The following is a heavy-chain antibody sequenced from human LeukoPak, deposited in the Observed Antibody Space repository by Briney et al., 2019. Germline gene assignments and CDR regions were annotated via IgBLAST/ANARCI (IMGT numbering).Heavy chain of an antibody. Sequence: GGSLRLSCAASGFTFSNYAMSWVRQAPGKGLEWVSSISDSGRNTYYADSVKGRFTISRDNSKNTLFLQMNSLTPDDTAVYYCASSHYDFWSGYSAWGQGTLVTVS. D-gene: IGHD3-3*01. CDR1: GFTFSNYA. J-gene: IGHJ5*02. CDR2: ISDSGRNT. CDR3: ASSHYDFWSGYSA. V-gene: IGHV3-23*01.